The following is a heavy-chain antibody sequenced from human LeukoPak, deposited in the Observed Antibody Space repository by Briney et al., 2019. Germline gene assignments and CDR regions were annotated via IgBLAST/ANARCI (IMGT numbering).Heavy chain of an antibody. CDR3: ARVHDSSWIYYYYGMDV. CDR2: IYYSGST. J-gene: IGHJ6*02. CDR1: GGSISSYN. Sequence: PSETLSLICTVSGGSISSYNWSWIRQPPGKGLEWIGYIYYSGSTNYNPSLKSRVTISVDTSKNQFSLKLSSVTAADTAVYYCARVHDSSWIYYYYGMDVWGQGTTVTVSS. D-gene: IGHD6-13*01. V-gene: IGHV4-59*01.